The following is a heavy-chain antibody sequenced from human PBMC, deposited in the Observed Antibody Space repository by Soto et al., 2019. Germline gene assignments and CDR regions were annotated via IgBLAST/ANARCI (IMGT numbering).Heavy chain of an antibody. J-gene: IGHJ4*02. D-gene: IGHD3-10*01. V-gene: IGHV3-21*06. CDR1: GFTFSYYP. Sequence: GGSLRLSCAASGFTFSYYPLHWVRRAPGKGLEWVSSISGIKNYIRYADSVKGRFTISRDNAKTSLYLQMNSLTAEDTAVYYCAREGVHNYTEYYFDYWGQGTLVTVSS. CDR3: AREGVHNYTEYYFDY. CDR2: ISGIKNYI.